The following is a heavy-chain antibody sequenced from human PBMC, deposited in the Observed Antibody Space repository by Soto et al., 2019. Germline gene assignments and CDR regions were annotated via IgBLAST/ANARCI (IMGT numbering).Heavy chain of an antibody. D-gene: IGHD2-2*01. J-gene: IGHJ4*02. CDR2: IYYSGST. Sequence: SETLSLTCPVSGGSISSSSYYWGWIRQPPGKGLEWIGSIYYSGSTYYNPSLKSRVTISVDTSKNQFSLKLSSVTAADTAVYYCASLVVPAALFDYWGQGTLVTVSS. V-gene: IGHV4-39*01. CDR3: ASLVVPAALFDY. CDR1: GGSISSSSYY.